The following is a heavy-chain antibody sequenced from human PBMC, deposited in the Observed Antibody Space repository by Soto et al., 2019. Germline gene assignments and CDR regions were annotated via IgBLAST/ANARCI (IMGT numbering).Heavy chain of an antibody. V-gene: IGHV4-30-4*01. CDR1: GGSISSGDYY. D-gene: IGHD5-18*01. CDR2: IYYSGST. Sequence: SETLSLTCTVSGGSISSGDYYWSWIRQPPGKGLEWIGYIYYSGSTYYNAPLKSRVTISVDTSKNQFSLKLSSVTAADTAVYYCARGYGRNFDYWGQGTLVTVSS. CDR3: ARGYGRNFDY. J-gene: IGHJ4*02.